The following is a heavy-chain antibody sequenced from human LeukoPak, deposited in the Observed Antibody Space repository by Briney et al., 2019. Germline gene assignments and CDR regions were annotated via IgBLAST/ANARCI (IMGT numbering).Heavy chain of an antibody. CDR2: INPNSGGT. V-gene: IGHV1-2*02. CDR1: GYTFTGYY. D-gene: IGHD1-1*01. Sequence: SVKVSCKASGYTFTGYYMHWVRQAPGQGLEWMGWINPNSGGTNYAQKFQGRVTMTRDTSISTAYMELSRLRSDDTAVYYCARDGAGWNDGRCFDYWGQGTLVTVS. J-gene: IGHJ4*02. CDR3: ARDGAGWNDGRCFDY.